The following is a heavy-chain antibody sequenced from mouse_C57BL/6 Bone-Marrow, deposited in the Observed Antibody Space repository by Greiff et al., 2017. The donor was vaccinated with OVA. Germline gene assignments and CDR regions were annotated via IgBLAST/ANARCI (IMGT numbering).Heavy chain of an antibody. CDR3: TRDTSNYVLDY. V-gene: IGHV1-15*01. CDR1: GYTFTDYE. J-gene: IGHJ4*01. Sequence: VQLQQSGAELVRPGASVTLSCKASGYTFTDYEMHWVKQTPVHGLEWIGAIDPETGGTAYNQKFKGKAILTADKSSSTAYMELRSLTSEDSADYYSTRDTSNYVLDYWGQGTSVTVSS. CDR2: IDPETGGT. D-gene: IGHD2-5*01.